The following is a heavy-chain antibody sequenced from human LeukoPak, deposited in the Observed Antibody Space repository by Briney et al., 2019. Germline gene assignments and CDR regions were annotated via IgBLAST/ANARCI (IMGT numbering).Heavy chain of an antibody. CDR1: GGFLSGHY. V-gene: IGHV4-59*11. CDR2: IYDSGST. J-gene: IGHJ4*02. Sequence: SETLSLTCTVSGGFLSGHYWTWIRQPPGKGLEWIGYIYDSGSTTYNPSLKSRVTISVDTSKNQFSLKPSSVTAADTAVYYCARGGVLKSVDYWGQGTLVTVSS. CDR3: ARGGVLKSVDY. D-gene: IGHD3-16*01.